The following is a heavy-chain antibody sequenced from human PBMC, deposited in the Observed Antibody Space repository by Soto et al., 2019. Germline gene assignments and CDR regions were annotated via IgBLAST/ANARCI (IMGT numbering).Heavy chain of an antibody. J-gene: IGHJ4*02. Sequence: PSETLSLTCAVSGGSISSGGYSWSWIRQPPGKGLEWIGYIYHSGSTYYNPSLKSRVTISVDRSKNQFSLKLSSVTAADTAVYYCARVVDTAITYYFDYWGQGTLVTVSS. V-gene: IGHV4-30-2*01. CDR2: IYHSGST. D-gene: IGHD5-18*01. CDR1: GGSISSGGYS. CDR3: ARVVDTAITYYFDY.